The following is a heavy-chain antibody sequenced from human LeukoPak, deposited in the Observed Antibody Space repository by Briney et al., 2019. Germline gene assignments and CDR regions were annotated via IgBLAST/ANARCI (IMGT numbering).Heavy chain of an antibody. CDR2: ISYDGSYR. J-gene: IGHJ3*02. V-gene: IGHV3-30*18. Sequence: PGGSLRLSCAASGFTFGTYDMHWVRQAPGKGLEWVAVISYDGSYRYYADSVEGRFTISRDNSKNTLYLQMNSLRAEDTAVYYCAKGTTTPTTGTHEKDAFDIWGQGTMVTVSS. CDR1: GFTFGTYD. CDR3: AKGTTTPTTGTHEKDAFDI. D-gene: IGHD1-1*01.